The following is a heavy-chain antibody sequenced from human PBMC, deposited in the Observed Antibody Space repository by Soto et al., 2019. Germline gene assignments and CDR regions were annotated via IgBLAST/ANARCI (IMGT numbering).Heavy chain of an antibody. J-gene: IGHJ6*02. Sequence: QVQLVQSGAEVKKPGASVKVSCKVSGYTLTELSMHWVRQAPGTGLEWMGSFDPEDGETIYAQKFQGRVNMTEDTSTDTAYMELSNLRSEDTAVYYCATDRGGGDIVQYNYYYGLDVWGQGTTVTVSS. CDR1: GYTLTELS. V-gene: IGHV1-24*01. CDR2: FDPEDGET. CDR3: ATDRGGGDIVQYNYYYGLDV. D-gene: IGHD3-16*02.